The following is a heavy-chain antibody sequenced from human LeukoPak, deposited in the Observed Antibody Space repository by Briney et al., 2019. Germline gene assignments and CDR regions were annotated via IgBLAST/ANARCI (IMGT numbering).Heavy chain of an antibody. J-gene: IGHJ5*02. CDR1: GGSISSSSYY. CDR2: IYYSGST. CDR3: ARHDWFDP. Sequence: SETLSLTCTVSGGSISSSSYYWAWIRQPSGKGLEWIGSIYYSGSTYYNPSLKSRVTISVDTSKNQFSLKLNSVTAADTAVYYCARHDWFDPWGQGTLVTVSS. V-gene: IGHV4-39*01.